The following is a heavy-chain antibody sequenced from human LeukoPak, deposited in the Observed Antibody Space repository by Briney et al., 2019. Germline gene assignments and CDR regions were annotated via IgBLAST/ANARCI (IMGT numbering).Heavy chain of an antibody. J-gene: IGHJ6*02. Sequence: GGCLRLSCAASGFTISSYGMHWVRQAPGKGLEWVAIISYNGDHKYYGDSVKGRFTISRDNSKNTLFLQMDSLRAEDTAVYYCAKDTDDSTGYYYYYYYGIDVWGQGTTVTVSS. CDR2: ISYNGDHK. CDR1: GFTISSYG. V-gene: IGHV3-30*18. CDR3: AKDTDDSTGYYYYYYYGIDV. D-gene: IGHD3-22*01.